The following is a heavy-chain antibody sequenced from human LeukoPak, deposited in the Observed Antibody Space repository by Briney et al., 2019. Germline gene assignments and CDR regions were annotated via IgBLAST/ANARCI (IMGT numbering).Heavy chain of an antibody. CDR3: AKALHQLRYFDWLLSGYFDY. V-gene: IGHV3-21*01. CDR1: GFTFSSYS. CDR2: ISSSSSYI. Sequence: GGSLRLSCAASGFTFSSYSMNWVRQPPGKGLEWASSISSSSSYIYYADSVKGRFTISRDNSKNTLYLQMNSLRAEDTAVYYCAKALHQLRYFDWLLSGYFDYWGQGTLVTVSS. J-gene: IGHJ4*02. D-gene: IGHD3-9*01.